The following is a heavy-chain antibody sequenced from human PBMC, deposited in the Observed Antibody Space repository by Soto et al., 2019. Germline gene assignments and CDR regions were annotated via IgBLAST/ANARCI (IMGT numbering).Heavy chain of an antibody. CDR1: GFTFDDYA. CDR2: VSWNSGSE. V-gene: IGHV3-9*01. CDR3: ARSRGRGDFWSGYVAFDI. D-gene: IGHD3-3*01. Sequence: EVQLVESGGGLVQPGRSLRLSCAASGFTFDDYAMHWVRQAPGKGLEWVSGVSWNSGSEGYADSVKGRFTISRDNVNKSLHLQMNSLEPEDTAVYFCARSRGRGDFWSGYVAFDIWGQGTMVTVS. J-gene: IGHJ3*02.